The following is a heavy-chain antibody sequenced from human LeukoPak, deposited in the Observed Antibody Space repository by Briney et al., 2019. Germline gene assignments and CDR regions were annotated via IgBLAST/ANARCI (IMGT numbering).Heavy chain of an antibody. CDR3: AKDIGYYYDSSGLKGFDY. CDR1: GFTFSSYG. J-gene: IGHJ4*02. V-gene: IGHV3-30*18. Sequence: GGSLRLSCAASGFTFSSYGMHWVRQAPGKGLEWVAVISYDGSNKYYADSEKGRFTISRDNSKNTLYLQMNSLRAEDTAVYYCAKDIGYYYDSSGLKGFDYWGQGTLVTVSS. D-gene: IGHD3-22*01. CDR2: ISYDGSNK.